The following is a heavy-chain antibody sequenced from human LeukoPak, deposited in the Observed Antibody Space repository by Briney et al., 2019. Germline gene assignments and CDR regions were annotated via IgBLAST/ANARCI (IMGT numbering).Heavy chain of an antibody. CDR3: ASPYSSSWYYAFDI. CDR2: ISSSGSTI. CDR1: GFTFSDYY. Sequence: GGSLRLSCAASGFTFSDYYMSWIRQAPGKGLEWVSYISSSGSTIYYADSVKGRFTISRDNAKNSLYLQMNSLRAEDTAVYYCASPYSSSWYYAFDIWGQGTMVTVSS. V-gene: IGHV3-11*01. J-gene: IGHJ3*02. D-gene: IGHD6-13*01.